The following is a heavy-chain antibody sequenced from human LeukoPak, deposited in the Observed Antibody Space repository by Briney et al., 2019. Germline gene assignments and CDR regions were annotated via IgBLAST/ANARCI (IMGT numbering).Heavy chain of an antibody. J-gene: IGHJ2*01. V-gene: IGHV4-4*07. CDR1: GGSISSYD. Sequence: SETLSLTCTVSGGSISSYDWSWIRQPAGKGLEWIGRIYTSGSTNYNPSLKSRVTISVDKSKNQFSLKLSSVTAADTAVYYCARVHRTPIYGDSLYSYFDLWGRGTLVTVSS. CDR3: ARVHRTPIYGDSLYSYFDL. D-gene: IGHD4-17*01. CDR2: IYTSGST.